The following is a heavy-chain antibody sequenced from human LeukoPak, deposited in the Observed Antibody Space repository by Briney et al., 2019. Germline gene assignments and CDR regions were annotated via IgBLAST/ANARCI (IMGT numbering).Heavy chain of an antibody. CDR2: IDPSGNT. J-gene: IGHJ5*02. D-gene: IGHD2-8*01. CDR1: GVSITAYH. V-gene: IGHV4-34*01. CDR3: ARIRCGPTEHRCYNH. Sequence: PSETLSLTCGVPGVSITAYHWSWIRQPPGEALEGIGDIDPSGNTIDNPSLKSRVTLSVDTSKNQLFLRLTSLTAADTAIYYCARIRCGPTEHRCYNHWGRGALVTVSS.